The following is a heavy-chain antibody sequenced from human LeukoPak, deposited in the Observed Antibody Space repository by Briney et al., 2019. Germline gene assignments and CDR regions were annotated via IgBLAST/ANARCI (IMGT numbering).Heavy chain of an antibody. D-gene: IGHD6-13*01. CDR2: IYYSGTT. V-gene: IGHV4-59*01. CDR1: SGSIGTYS. J-gene: IGHJ4*02. Sequence: SETLSLTCTVSSGSIGTYSWNWIRQPPGKGLEWIGYIYYSGTTNYNPSLKSRVTISVDTSKNQFSLKLSSVTAADTAVYYCARGVYIAAAQYAYWGQGTLVTVSS. CDR3: ARGVYIAAAQYAY.